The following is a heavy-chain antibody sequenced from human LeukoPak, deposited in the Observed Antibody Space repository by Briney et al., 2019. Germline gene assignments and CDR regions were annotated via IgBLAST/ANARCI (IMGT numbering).Heavy chain of an antibody. D-gene: IGHD6-13*01. CDR3: ARAGYSNSSRDNYYYYYGMDV. Sequence: SVKVSCKASGGTFSSYAISWVRQAPRQGLEWMGGLIPIFGTTNYAQTFQGRVTITADESTSTAYMELSSLRSEDTAVYYCARAGYSNSSRDNYYYYYGMDVWGQGTTVTVSS. CDR2: LIPIFGTT. V-gene: IGHV1-69*13. CDR1: GGTFSSYA. J-gene: IGHJ6*02.